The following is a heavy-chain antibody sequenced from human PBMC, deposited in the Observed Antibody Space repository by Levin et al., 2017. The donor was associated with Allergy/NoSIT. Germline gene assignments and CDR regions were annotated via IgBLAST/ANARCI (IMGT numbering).Heavy chain of an antibody. Sequence: GASVKVSCAASGFTFGAYAMSWVRQAPGKGLEWVSTVNGGGGATYYADSVKGRFTISRDNSKNTLYLQMNSLRAEDTAVYYCAKPPTRDGDYPFDYWGQGTLVTVSS. J-gene: IGHJ4*02. CDR2: VNGGGGAT. CDR1: GFTFGAYA. V-gene: IGHV3-23*01. D-gene: IGHD4-17*01. CDR3: AKPPTRDGDYPFDY.